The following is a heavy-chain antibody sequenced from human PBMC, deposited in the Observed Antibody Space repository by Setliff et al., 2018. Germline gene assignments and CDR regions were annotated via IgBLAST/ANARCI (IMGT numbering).Heavy chain of an antibody. J-gene: IGHJ4*02. CDR1: DGSSSSHY. Sequence: PSETLSLTCTVSDGSSSSHYWSWIRQPPGKGLEWIGYIHFSGTTNYNPSLKSRVILSLDTSKNQFSLELSSVTAADTAMYYCARENGYCSGGACYFMFDYWGQGTLVTVSS. CDR2: IHFSGTT. CDR3: ARENGYCSGGACYFMFDY. V-gene: IGHV4-59*11. D-gene: IGHD2-15*01.